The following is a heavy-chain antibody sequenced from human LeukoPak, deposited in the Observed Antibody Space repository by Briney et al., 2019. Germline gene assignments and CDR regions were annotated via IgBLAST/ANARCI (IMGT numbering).Heavy chain of an antibody. D-gene: IGHD7-27*01. Sequence: GGSLRLSCEASGFSFSSYSMNWVRQAPGKGLEWVSSISSTGTDNTYADSVTGRFTISRDNPKNSVFLQMNSLRAEDTAVYFCARQGRSYINPNRGWFDPWGQGTLAIVSS. CDR3: ARQGRSYINPNRGWFDP. V-gene: IGHV3-21*06. J-gene: IGHJ5*02. CDR1: GFSFSSYS. CDR2: ISSTGTDN.